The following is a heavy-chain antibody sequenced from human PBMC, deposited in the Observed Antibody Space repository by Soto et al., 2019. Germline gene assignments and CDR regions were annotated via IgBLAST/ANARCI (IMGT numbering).Heavy chain of an antibody. J-gene: IGHJ5*02. CDR1: GYIFTYYG. Sequence: QVQLVQSGPEVKKTGASVKVSCKASGYIFTYYGLSWVRQAPGQGLEWMGWISTYNGDTRIAQQFKGTVTMTTDSSTNTSYFELKSPRSDDTALYFCARDTRNGVVIMESWGQGTLVAVSS. D-gene: IGHD3-3*01. CDR3: ARDTRNGVVIMES. V-gene: IGHV1-18*01. CDR2: ISTYNGDT.